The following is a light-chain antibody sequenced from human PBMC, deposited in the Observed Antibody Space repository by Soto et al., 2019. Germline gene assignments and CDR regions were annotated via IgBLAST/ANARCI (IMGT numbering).Light chain of an antibody. CDR2: GAS. Sequence: ESVLTQSPGPLSFSPGERATLSCRTSQSVRSSHLAWYQQKPGQAPRLLIYGASSRATGIPDRFSGSGSGTDFTLTISRLEPEDFAVYHCQQYSSSPLTFGGGTKVDIK. V-gene: IGKV3-20*01. J-gene: IGKJ4*01. CDR3: QQYSSSPLT. CDR1: QSVRSSH.